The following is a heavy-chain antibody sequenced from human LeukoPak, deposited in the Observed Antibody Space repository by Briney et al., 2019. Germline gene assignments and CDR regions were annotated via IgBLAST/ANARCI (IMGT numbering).Heavy chain of an antibody. CDR1: GFTFGNYD. Sequence: GGSLRLSCAASGFTFGNYDMSWVRQAPGKGLEWVANIKLDGSEKNYVDSVKGRFTISRDNTKNSLYLQMNSLRAEDTAVFYCARDQYDTWSRRGNFDSWGQGTLVIVSS. V-gene: IGHV3-7*03. CDR2: IKLDGSEK. J-gene: IGHJ4*02. D-gene: IGHD3-3*01. CDR3: ARDQYDTWSRRGNFDS.